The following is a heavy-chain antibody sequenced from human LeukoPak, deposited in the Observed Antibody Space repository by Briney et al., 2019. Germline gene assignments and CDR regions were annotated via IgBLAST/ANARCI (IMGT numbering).Heavy chain of an antibody. V-gene: IGHV1-46*01. J-gene: IGHJ6*02. CDR2: INPSGGST. Sequence: ASVKVSCKASGYTFTSYYMHWVRQAPRQGLEWMGIINPSGGSTSYAQKFQGRVTMTRDTSTSTVYMELSSLRSEDTAVYYCARVVDHSPPTTVTTSGNYYGMDVWGQGTTVTVSS. CDR3: ARVVDHSPPTTVTTSGNYYGMDV. D-gene: IGHD4-17*01. CDR1: GYTFTSYY.